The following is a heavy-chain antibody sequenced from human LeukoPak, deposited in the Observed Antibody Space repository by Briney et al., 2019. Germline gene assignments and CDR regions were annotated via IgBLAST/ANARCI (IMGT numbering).Heavy chain of an antibody. CDR3: TLRYDFWSGYLSYYYYMDV. J-gene: IGHJ6*03. D-gene: IGHD3-3*01. V-gene: IGHV3-15*01. CDR1: GITFSDIW. Sequence: PGGSLRLSCAVSGITFSDIWVSWVRQAPGKGLEWVGRIKKNSEGGTTDYAAPVKGRFTISRDDSKDTVYLQMNSLKTEDTAVYYCTLRYDFWSGYLSYYYYMDVWGKGTTVTVSS. CDR2: IKKNSEGGTT.